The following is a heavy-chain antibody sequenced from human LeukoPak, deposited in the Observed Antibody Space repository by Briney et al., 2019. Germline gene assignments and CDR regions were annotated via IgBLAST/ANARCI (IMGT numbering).Heavy chain of an antibody. V-gene: IGHV4-34*01. CDR2: VSDRGGT. D-gene: IGHD2-2*01. CDR1: GGSLSGFY. Sequence: SETLSLTCAVYGGSLSGFYWSWIRQPPGKGLEWIGEVSDRGGTNYNPSLMSRVTISIDKSKNQFSLKQSSVTAADTAVYYCARLPIVVVPSTSFDIWGQGTMVTVSS. J-gene: IGHJ3*02. CDR3: ARLPIVVVPSTSFDI.